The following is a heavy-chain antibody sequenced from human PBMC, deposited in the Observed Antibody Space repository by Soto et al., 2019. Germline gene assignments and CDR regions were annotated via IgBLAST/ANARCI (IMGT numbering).Heavy chain of an antibody. D-gene: IGHD3-10*01. V-gene: IGHV4-59*01. CDR3: ARDGIMVREVAYYYYGMDV. CDR1: GGSISSYY. J-gene: IGHJ6*02. Sequence: SETLSLTCTVSGGSISSYYWSWIRQPPGKGLEWIGYIYYSGSTNYNPSLKSRVTISVDTSKNQFSLKLSSVTAADTAVYYCARDGIMVREVAYYYYGMDVWGQGTTVTVSS. CDR2: IYYSGST.